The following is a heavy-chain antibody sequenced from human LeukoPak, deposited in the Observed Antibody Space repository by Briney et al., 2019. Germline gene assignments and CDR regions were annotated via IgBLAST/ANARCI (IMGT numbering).Heavy chain of an antibody. Sequence: GGSLRLSCAAPGFTFSASWMRWVREAPGRGLERGSKIKQEGREKYYVDSAKGRFTISRDNAKKSLYLRMKSPRAETTAVYFCASKAYITIFGVVISSADAFDIWGQGTMVTVSS. CDR2: IKQEGREK. CDR1: GFTFSASW. CDR3: ASKAYITIFGVVISSADAFDI. D-gene: IGHD3-3*01. J-gene: IGHJ3*02. V-gene: IGHV3-7*01.